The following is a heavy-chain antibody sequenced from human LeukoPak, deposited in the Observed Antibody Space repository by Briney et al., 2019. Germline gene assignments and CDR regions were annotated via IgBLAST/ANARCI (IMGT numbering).Heavy chain of an antibody. D-gene: IGHD3-3*01. Sequence: GGSLRLSCAASGFTFRNYTMTWVRQAPGKGLEWVSAISGSGGSTYYADSVKGRFTISRDNSKNTQYLQMNRLRDEDTALFYCAKEVKDTGYYHLDNWGQGTLVTVSS. CDR2: ISGSGGST. CDR1: GFTFRNYT. J-gene: IGHJ4*02. V-gene: IGHV3-23*01. CDR3: AKEVKDTGYYHLDN.